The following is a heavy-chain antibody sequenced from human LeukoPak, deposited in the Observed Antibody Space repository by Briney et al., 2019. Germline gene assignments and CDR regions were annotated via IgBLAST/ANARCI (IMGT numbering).Heavy chain of an antibody. CDR3: ARHAGGSSYET. CDR2: IYYGGSA. Sequence: SETLSLTCTVSGGSISSYYWSWIRQSPGKGLEWIGYIYYGGSANYNPSPKSRVTILIDTSRNQFSLRLSSVTAADTAVYYCARHAGGSSYETWGQGTLVTVSS. V-gene: IGHV4-59*01. J-gene: IGHJ4*02. CDR1: GGSISSYY. D-gene: IGHD5-18*01.